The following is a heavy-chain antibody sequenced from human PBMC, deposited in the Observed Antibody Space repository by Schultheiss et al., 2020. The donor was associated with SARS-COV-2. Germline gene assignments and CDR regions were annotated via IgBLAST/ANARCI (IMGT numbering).Heavy chain of an antibody. CDR3: ARAVSGSYSGY. D-gene: IGHD1-26*01. V-gene: IGHV1-8*01. CDR2: MNPNSGNT. J-gene: IGHJ4*02. Sequence: ASVKVSCKVSGYTLTELSMHWVRQATGQGLEWMGWMNPNSGNTGYAQKFQGRVTMTRNTSISTAYMELSSLRSEDTAVYYCARAVSGSYSGYWGQGTLVTVSS. CDR1: GYTLTELS.